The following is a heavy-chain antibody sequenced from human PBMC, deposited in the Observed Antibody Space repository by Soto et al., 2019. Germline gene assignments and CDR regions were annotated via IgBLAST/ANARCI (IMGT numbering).Heavy chain of an antibody. J-gene: IGHJ4*02. CDR1: GYTFVNYV. CDR2: INAGNGNT. D-gene: IGHD2-21*02. CDR3: ARSIVVVTALDY. Sequence: ASVKVSCKASGYTFVNYVMHWVRQAPGQRLEWMGWINAGNGNTKYSQKFQGRVTITRDTSASTAYMELSSLRSEDTAVYYCARSIVVVTALDYWGQGTLVTVSS. V-gene: IGHV1-3*01.